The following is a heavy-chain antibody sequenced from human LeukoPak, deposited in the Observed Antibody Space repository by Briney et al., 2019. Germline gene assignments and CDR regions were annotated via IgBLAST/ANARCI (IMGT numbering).Heavy chain of an antibody. J-gene: IGHJ3*02. CDR2: INHSGST. V-gene: IGHV4-34*01. D-gene: IGHD3-3*01. Sequence: SETLSLTCAVYGGSFSGYYWSWIRQPPGKGPEWIGEINHSGSTNYNPSLKSRVTISVDTSKNQFSLKLSSVTAADTAVYYCARERLVTIFGVVILGAFDIWGQGTMVTVSS. CDR3: ARERLVTIFGVVILGAFDI. CDR1: GGSFSGYY.